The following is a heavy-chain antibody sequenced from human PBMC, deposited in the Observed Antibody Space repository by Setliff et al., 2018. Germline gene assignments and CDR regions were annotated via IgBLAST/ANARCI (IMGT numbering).Heavy chain of an antibody. CDR3: ARDDDDFYSGYPYMDV. CDR1: GGSISSYY. D-gene: IGHD3-3*01. CDR2: IYYSGST. J-gene: IGHJ6*03. V-gene: IGHV4-59*01. Sequence: SETLSLTCTVSGGSISSYYWSWIRQPPGKGLEWIGYIYYSGSTNYNPSLKSRVTISVDTSKNQFSLKLSSVTAADTAVYYCARDDDDFYSGYPYMDVWGKGTTVTVSS.